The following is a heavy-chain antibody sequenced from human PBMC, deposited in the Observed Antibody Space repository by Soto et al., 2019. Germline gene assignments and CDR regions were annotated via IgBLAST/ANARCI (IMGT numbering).Heavy chain of an antibody. CDR3: ALEASWPPPFDY. Sequence: PSETLSLTCTVSSDSISSYYWSWIRQPPGKRLEWIGYISYSGSTDYNPSLKSRVTISGDTSKNQFSLKVSSVTAADTAVYYCALEASWPPPFDYWGQGTLVTVSS. V-gene: IGHV4-59*01. J-gene: IGHJ4*02. CDR2: ISYSGST. CDR1: SDSISSYY. D-gene: IGHD5-12*01.